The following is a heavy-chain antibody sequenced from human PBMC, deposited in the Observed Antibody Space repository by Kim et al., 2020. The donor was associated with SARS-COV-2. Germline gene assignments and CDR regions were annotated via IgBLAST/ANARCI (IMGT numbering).Heavy chain of an antibody. CDR3: AGRKRPSGSPFDS. D-gene: IGHD1-26*01. CDR1: GGPFTSYF. CDR2: DYYSGST. Sequence: SETLSLTCTVSGGPFTSYFWSWIRQPPGKGLEWIGYDYYSGSTSYNPSLKSRVTISLDTSENQFSLKLTSVTAADTAVYYCAGRKRPSGSPFDSWGQGTL. J-gene: IGHJ4*02. V-gene: IGHV4-59*01.